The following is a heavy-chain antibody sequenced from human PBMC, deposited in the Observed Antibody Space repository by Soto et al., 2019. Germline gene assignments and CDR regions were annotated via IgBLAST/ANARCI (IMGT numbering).Heavy chain of an antibody. Sequence: SETLSLTCTVSGGSISSGGYYWSWIRQHPGKGLEWIGYIYYSGSTYYNPSLKSRVTISVDTSKNQFSLKLSSVTAADTAVYYCARNQREVLRFLEPNLYGMDVWGQGTTVTVSS. D-gene: IGHD3-3*01. CDR2: IYYSGST. CDR3: ARNQREVLRFLEPNLYGMDV. CDR1: GGSISSGGYY. J-gene: IGHJ6*02. V-gene: IGHV4-31*03.